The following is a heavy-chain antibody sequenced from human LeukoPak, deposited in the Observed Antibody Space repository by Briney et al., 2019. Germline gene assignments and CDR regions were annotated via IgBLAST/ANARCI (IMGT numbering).Heavy chain of an antibody. J-gene: IGHJ6*03. D-gene: IGHD3-10*01. CDR3: ARIRFGESYAPKSYYYYMDV. CDR1: GFTFSSYE. Sequence: QPGGSLRLSCAASGFTFSSYEMNWVRQAPGKGLEWVSYISSSGSTIYYADSVKGRFTISRDNAKNSLYLQMNSLRAEDTAVYYCARIRFGESYAPKSYYYYMDVWGKGTTVTISS. V-gene: IGHV3-48*03. CDR2: ISSSGSTI.